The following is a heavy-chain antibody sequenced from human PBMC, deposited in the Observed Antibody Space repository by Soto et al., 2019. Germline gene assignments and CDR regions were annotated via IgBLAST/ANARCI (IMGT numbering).Heavy chain of an antibody. D-gene: IGHD1-20*01. CDR3: ARSNREGITGTTWLYYFDY. J-gene: IGHJ4*02. CDR2: INHSGST. CDR1: GGSFSTYY. Sequence: QVQLLQWGAGLLKPSETLSLTCAVYGGSFSTYYWRWIRQPPGKGLEWIGEINHSGSTNYNPSLKRRVTISVDTSKNQFSLRLCSVTAADTAVYYCARSNREGITGTTWLYYFDYWGQGTLVTVSS. V-gene: IGHV4-34*01.